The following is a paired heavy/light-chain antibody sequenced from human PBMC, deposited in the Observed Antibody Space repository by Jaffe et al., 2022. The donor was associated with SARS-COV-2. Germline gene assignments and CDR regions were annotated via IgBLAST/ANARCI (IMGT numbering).Heavy chain of an antibody. CDR1: GFTFSSFA. Sequence: EVQVVESGGGLVQPGGSLRLSCAASGFTFSSFAMSWVRQAPGKGLEWVSLVTASGGSTYYADSVKGRFTISRDNSKNTLYLQMNSLRAEDTAVYYCAKGYRFSSGWYRVFDYWGLGTLVTVSS. J-gene: IGHJ4*02. CDR2: VTASGGST. V-gene: IGHV3-23*04. CDR3: AKGYRFSSGWYRVFDY. D-gene: IGHD6-19*01.
Light chain of an antibody. J-gene: IGKJ2*01. V-gene: IGKV2D-29*01. CDR1: QSLLYSDGKTY. CDR3: MQSIQLPGYT. Sequence: DVVMTQTPLSLSVTPGQPASISCKSSQSLLYSDGKTYLFWYLQKPGQPPQLLIYEVSNRFSGVPDRFSGSGSGTDFTLKISRVEAEDVGVYYCMQSIQLPGYTFGQGTKLEIK. CDR2: EVS.